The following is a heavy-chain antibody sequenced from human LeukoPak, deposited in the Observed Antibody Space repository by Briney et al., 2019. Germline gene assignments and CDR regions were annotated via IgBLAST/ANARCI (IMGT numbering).Heavy chain of an antibody. J-gene: IGHJ6*04. D-gene: IGHD3-10*01. V-gene: IGHV3-30*18. CDR1: GFTFSSYG. Sequence: GRSLRLSCAASGFTFSSYGMHWVRQAPGKGLEWVAVISYDGSNKYYADSVKGRFTISRDNSKNTLYLQMNSLRAEDTAVYYCAKAGRGYGSGSYHPYYYYGMDVWGKGTTVTVSS. CDR2: ISYDGSNK. CDR3: AKAGRGYGSGSYHPYYYYGMDV.